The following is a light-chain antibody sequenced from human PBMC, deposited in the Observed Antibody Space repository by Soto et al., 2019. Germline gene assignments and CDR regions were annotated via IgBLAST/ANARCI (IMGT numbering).Light chain of an antibody. V-gene: IGLV1-40*01. CDR1: SSNIGAGYH. CDR3: QSSDSRLSGSDV. J-gene: IGLJ1*01. CDR2: GDS. Sequence: QSVLTQPPSVSGAPGQRVTISCTGSSSNIGAGYHVHWYQQLPGAAPKLLIFGDSNRSSGVPDRFSGSKSGTSASLAITGLQADDEADYYCQSSDSRLSGSDVFGTGTKLTVL.